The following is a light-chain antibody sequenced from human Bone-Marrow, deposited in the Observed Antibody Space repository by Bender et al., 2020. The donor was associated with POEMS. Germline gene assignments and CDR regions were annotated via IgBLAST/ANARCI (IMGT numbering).Light chain of an antibody. CDR1: SSNIGSNT. V-gene: IGLV1-44*01. Sequence: QSVLTQPPSASGTPGQRVTISCSGSSSNIGSNTVNWYQQLPGTAPKLLIYSNYQRPSGVPDRFSGSRSGTSASLAISGLQSEDEADYYCAAWDNSLTAAVFGGGTQLTVL. CDR3: AAWDNSLTAAV. J-gene: IGLJ7*01. CDR2: SNY.